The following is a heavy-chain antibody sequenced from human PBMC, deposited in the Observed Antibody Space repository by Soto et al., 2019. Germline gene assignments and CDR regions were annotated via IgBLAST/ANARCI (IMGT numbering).Heavy chain of an antibody. CDR3: ARLEITTSDTFDI. D-gene: IGHD4-4*01. CDR1: GGSFSGCY. V-gene: IGHV4-34*01. CDR2: INDRGST. J-gene: IGHJ3*02. Sequence: QVQLQQWGAGLLKPSETLSLTCAVYGGSFSGCYWTWIRRPPGKGLEWIGEINDRGSTNYNPSLSSRVTISVDPSRNQFSLRLNSVTAADTAVYYCARLEITTSDTFDIWGQGTMVTVSS.